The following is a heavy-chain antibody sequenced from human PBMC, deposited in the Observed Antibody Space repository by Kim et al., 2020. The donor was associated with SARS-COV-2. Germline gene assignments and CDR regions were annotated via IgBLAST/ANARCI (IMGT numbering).Heavy chain of an antibody. CDR3: ARGYSYGPKDH. J-gene: IGHJ4*02. V-gene: IGHV7-4-1*02. D-gene: IGHD5-18*01. CDR2: P. Sequence: PTYAQGFTGRFVFSLDTSVSTAYLQISSLKAEDTAVYYCARGYSYGPKDHWGQGTLVTVSS.